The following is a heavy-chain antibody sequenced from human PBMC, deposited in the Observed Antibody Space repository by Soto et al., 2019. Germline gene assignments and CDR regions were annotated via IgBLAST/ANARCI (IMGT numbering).Heavy chain of an antibody. J-gene: IGHJ6*02. CDR2: IRSKANSYAT. Sequence: HPGGSLRLSCAASGFTFSGSAMHWVRQASGKGLEWVGRIRSKANSYATAYAASVKGRFTISRDDSKNTAYLQMNSLKTEDTAVYYCTRHSPDTAMAELYYYGMDVWGQGTTVTVSS. CDR3: TRHSPDTAMAELYYYGMDV. V-gene: IGHV3-73*01. CDR1: GFTFSGSA. D-gene: IGHD5-18*01.